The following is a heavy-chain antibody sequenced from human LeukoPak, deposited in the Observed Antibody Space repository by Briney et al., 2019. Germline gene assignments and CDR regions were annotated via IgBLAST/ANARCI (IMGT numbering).Heavy chain of an antibody. Sequence: PGGSLRLFCAASGFTFSSYSMNWVRQAPGKGLEWVSSISSSSSYIYYADSVKGRFTISRDNAKNSLYLQMNSLRAEDTAVYYCARDLEEEGYYYYGMDVWGQGTTVTVSS. V-gene: IGHV3-21*01. J-gene: IGHJ6*02. CDR1: GFTFSSYS. CDR3: ARDLEEEGYYYYGMDV. D-gene: IGHD1-1*01. CDR2: ISSSSSYI.